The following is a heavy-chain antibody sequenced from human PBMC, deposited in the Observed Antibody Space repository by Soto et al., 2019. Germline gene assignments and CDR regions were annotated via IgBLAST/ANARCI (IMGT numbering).Heavy chain of an antibody. CDR3: ASGVSGDFWSGYYNWFDP. J-gene: IGHJ5*02. CDR2: IYYSGST. Sequence: SETLSLTCSVSGGSISSGDYYWSWIRQPPGKGLEWIGYIYYSGSTYYNPSLKSRVTISVDTPKNQFSLKLSSVTAADTAVYYCASGVSGDFWSGYYNWFDPWGQGTLVTVSS. CDR1: GGSISSGDYY. V-gene: IGHV4-30-4*01. D-gene: IGHD3-3*01.